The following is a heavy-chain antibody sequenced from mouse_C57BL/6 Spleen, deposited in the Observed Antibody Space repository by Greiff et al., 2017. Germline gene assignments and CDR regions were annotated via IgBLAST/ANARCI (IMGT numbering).Heavy chain of an antibody. CDR3: ARGNYYYGSSYEYFDV. Sequence: VQLQQSGAELARPGASVKLSCKASGYTFTSYGISWVKQRTGQGLEWIGEIYPRRGNTYYNEKIKGKATLTADKSSSTAYMELRSLTSEDSAVYFCARGNYYYGSSYEYFDVWGTGTTVTVSS. D-gene: IGHD1-1*01. V-gene: IGHV1-81*01. CDR1: GYTFTSYG. J-gene: IGHJ1*03. CDR2: IYPRRGNT.